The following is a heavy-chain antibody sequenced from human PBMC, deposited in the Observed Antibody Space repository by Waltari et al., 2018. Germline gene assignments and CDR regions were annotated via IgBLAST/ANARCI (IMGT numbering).Heavy chain of an antibody. Sequence: QVQLQESGPGLVKPSETLSLTCAVSGYSISSGYYWGWIRQPPGKGLEWIGSIYHSGSTHYNPALKSRVTISVDTSKNQFSLKLSSVTAADTAVYYCARSTTVTNHFDYWGQGTLVTVSS. CDR1: GYSISSGYY. CDR2: IYHSGST. D-gene: IGHD4-17*01. CDR3: ARSTTVTNHFDY. J-gene: IGHJ4*02. V-gene: IGHV4-38-2*01.